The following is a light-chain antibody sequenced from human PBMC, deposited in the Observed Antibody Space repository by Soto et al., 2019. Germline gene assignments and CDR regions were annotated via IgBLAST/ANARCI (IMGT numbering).Light chain of an antibody. CDR2: KAS. V-gene: IGKV1-5*03. Sequence: DIQLTQSPSSLSASVGDSVTITCRASQSISSWLAWYQQKPGKAPKLLIYKASSLESGVSSRFSGSGSGTEFTFTISSLQPDDFATYYCRQYNSYSLTFGGGTKVDIK. CDR1: QSISSW. CDR3: RQYNSYSLT. J-gene: IGKJ4*01.